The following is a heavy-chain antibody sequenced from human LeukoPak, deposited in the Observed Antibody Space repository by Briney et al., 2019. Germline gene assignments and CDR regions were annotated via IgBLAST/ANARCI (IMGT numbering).Heavy chain of an antibody. D-gene: IGHD3-22*01. V-gene: IGHV3-15*07. CDR1: GLSLRNVW. J-gene: IGHJ4*02. CDR3: AQGSGFYYDY. CDR2: IKSETDGGTT. Sequence: GGSLRLSCAVSGLSLRNVWMNWLRQAPGKGLEWVGLIKSETDGGTTDFAAPVKGRFTISRDDSKNTLYLQMNRVTSGDTAVYYCAQGSGFYYDYWGQGTLVTVSS.